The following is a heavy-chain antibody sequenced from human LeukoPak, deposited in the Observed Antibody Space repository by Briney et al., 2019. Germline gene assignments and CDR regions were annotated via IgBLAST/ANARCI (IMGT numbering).Heavy chain of an antibody. CDR1: GGSISSYY. D-gene: IGHD2-2*01. J-gene: IGHJ4*02. CDR2: IYYSGST. V-gene: IGHV4-59*08. CDR3: ARRLVDYFDY. Sequence: SETLSLTCTVSGGSISSYYWSWIRQPPGKGLEWIGYIYYSGSTNYNPSLKSRVTISVDTSKNQFPLKLSSVTAADTAVYYCARRLVDYFDYWGQGTLVTVSS.